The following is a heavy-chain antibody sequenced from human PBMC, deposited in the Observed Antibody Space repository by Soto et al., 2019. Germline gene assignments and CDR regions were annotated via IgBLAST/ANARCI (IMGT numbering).Heavy chain of an antibody. J-gene: IGHJ5*02. D-gene: IGHD3-16*02. CDR2: MNPNSGNT. CDR1: GYTFTSYD. CDR3: ARSSGGVFGIIIEGSNWLAP. V-gene: IGHV1-8*01. Sequence: GASVNVSCKASGYTFTSYDINWLRQSTLQVLGWMGWMNPNSGNTGYAQKFQGRVTITRNTSISTVYMELRSLRSEDTAVYYCARSSGGVFGIIIEGSNWLAPWGQGSLVTVSS.